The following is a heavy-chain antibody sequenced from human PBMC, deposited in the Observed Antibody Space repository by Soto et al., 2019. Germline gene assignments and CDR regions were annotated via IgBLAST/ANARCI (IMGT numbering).Heavy chain of an antibody. CDR3: ASSPELERKFDY. Sequence: SETRPCTCTVAPGSISSGDYYWIWIRKRPGKGLERIGYIYYSGSTYYNPSLKSRVTISVDTSKNQFSLKLSSVTAADTAVYYCASSPELERKFDYWGQGTLVTVSS. J-gene: IGHJ4*02. CDR2: IYYSGST. V-gene: IGHV4-30-4*01. CDR1: PGSISSGDYY. D-gene: IGHD1-26*01.